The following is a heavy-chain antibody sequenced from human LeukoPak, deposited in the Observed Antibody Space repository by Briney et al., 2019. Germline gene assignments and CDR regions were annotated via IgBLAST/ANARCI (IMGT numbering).Heavy chain of an antibody. CDR1: GFTFGSYT. J-gene: IGHJ4*02. CDR3: ARVDYSSSGYYIHY. CDR2: ILNDGSNK. V-gene: IGHV3-30*04. Sequence: GRSLRLSCAASGFTFGSYTFHWVRQAPGKGLEWVSLILNDGSNKYYADSVKGRFTISRDNAKNSLYLQMNSLRAEDTAVYYCARVDYSSSGYYIHYWGQGTLVTVSS. D-gene: IGHD3-22*01.